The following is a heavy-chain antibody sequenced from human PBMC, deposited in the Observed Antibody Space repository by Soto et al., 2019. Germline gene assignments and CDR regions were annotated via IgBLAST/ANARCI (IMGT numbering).Heavy chain of an antibody. CDR1: GAFISGYY. D-gene: IGHD6-13*01. CDR3: ARESTVAGTDNWFDS. V-gene: IGHV4-4*07. CDR2: IYTSGST. J-gene: IGHJ5*01. Sequence: QVQLQESGPGLVKPSETLSLTCTVSGAFISGYYLSWIRQPAGKGLEWIGRIYTSGSTKYSPSLKSRATMSVDTSKKQFSLKLNSVTAADTAVYYCARESTVAGTDNWFDSWGQGTLVTVSS.